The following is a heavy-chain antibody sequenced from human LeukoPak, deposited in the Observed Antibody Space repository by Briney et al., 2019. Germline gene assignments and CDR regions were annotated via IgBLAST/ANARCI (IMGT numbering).Heavy chain of an antibody. Sequence: GGSLRLSCAASGFTFDDYAMHWVRQAPGKGLEWVSGISWNSGSIGYADSVKGRFTISRDNAKNSLYLQMNSLRAEDTALYYCAKDILTGTIHYYYGMDVWGQGTTVTVSS. CDR2: ISWNSGSI. J-gene: IGHJ6*02. CDR3: AKDILTGTIHYYYGMDV. CDR1: GFTFDDYA. V-gene: IGHV3-9*01. D-gene: IGHD1-7*01.